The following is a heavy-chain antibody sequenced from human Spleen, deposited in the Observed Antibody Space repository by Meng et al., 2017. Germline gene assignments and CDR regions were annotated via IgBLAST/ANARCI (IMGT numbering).Heavy chain of an antibody. Sequence: ASVKVSCKASGYTFTGYYMHWVRQAPGQGLEWMGWINPNSGGTNYAQKFQGRVTMTRDTSISTAYMELSRLKSDDTAVYYCAGAGITVTRVYYYYGMDVWGQGTMVTVSS. D-gene: IGHD4-17*01. V-gene: IGHV1-2*02. CDR3: AGAGITVTRVYYYYGMDV. J-gene: IGHJ6*02. CDR1: GYTFTGYY. CDR2: INPNSGGT.